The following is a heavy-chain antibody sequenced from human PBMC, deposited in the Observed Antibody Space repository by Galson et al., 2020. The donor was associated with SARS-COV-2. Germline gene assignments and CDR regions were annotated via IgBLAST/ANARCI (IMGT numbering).Heavy chain of an antibody. CDR1: GGSLNTDNW. CDR3: ARDAAATGSTSY. V-gene: IGHV4-4*02. CDR2: IHHSGST. Sequence: SETLSLTCAVSGGSLNTDNWWSWVRQPPGKGLKWIAEIHHSGSTNYNPSLKSRVTISLDKSTNQFSLRMTFVTAADTAVYYCARDAAATGSTSYWGQGTLVTVSS. D-gene: IGHD1-7*01. J-gene: IGHJ4*02.